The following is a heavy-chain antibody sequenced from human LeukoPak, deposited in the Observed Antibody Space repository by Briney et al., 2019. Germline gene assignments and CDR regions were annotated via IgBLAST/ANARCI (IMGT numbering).Heavy chain of an antibody. CDR2: IYYSGST. J-gene: IGHJ4*02. D-gene: IGHD3-3*01. Sequence: PSETLSLTCTVSGGSISSYYWSWIRQPPGKGLEWIGYIYYSGSTNYNPSLKSRVTISVDTSKNQFSLKLSSVTAADTAVYYCGRGCDFWSGYCYWGQGTLVTVSS. CDR3: GRGCDFWSGYCY. CDR1: GGSISSYY. V-gene: IGHV4-59*01.